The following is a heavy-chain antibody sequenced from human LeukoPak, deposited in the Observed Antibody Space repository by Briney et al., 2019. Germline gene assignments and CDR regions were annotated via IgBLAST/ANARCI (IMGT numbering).Heavy chain of an antibody. CDR3: AIETNYYDSSEDAFDI. V-gene: IGHV1-46*01. CDR2: INPSGGSK. CDR1: GYTFISYY. J-gene: IGHJ3*02. Sequence: PVASVRVSCKASGYTFISYYMHWVRQAPGQGLEWMGIINPSGGSKSYAQKFPGRVTMTSDTSTSTVYMELSSLRSEHTAVYYCAIETNYYDSSEDAFDIWGQGTMVTVSS. D-gene: IGHD3-22*01.